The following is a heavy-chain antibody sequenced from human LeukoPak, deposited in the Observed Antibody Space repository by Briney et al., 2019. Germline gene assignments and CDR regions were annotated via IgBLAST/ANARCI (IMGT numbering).Heavy chain of an antibody. Sequence: GGSLRLSCAASGFMFSDSYMTWIRQAPGKGLGWVSYISSGATTIYYADSVKGRFTISRDNAKNSLYLQMTSLRAEDTAVYYCARGRNYYFDSWGQGTLVTVSS. D-gene: IGHD4-11*01. CDR2: ISSGATTI. CDR3: ARGRNYYFDS. V-gene: IGHV3-11*01. J-gene: IGHJ4*02. CDR1: GFMFSDSY.